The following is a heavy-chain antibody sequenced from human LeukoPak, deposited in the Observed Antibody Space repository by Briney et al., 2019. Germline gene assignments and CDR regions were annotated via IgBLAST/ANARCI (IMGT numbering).Heavy chain of an antibody. CDR1: GGTFSSYA. CDR2: IIPIFGTA. V-gene: IGHV1-69*06. J-gene: IGHJ4*02. D-gene: IGHD4-17*01. CDR3: ARDFGYGELYDY. Sequence: SVKVSCKASGGTFSSYAISWVRQAPGQGLGWMGGIIPIFGTANYAQRFQGRVTITADKSTSTAYMELSSLRSEDTAVYYCARDFGYGELYDYWGQGTLVTVSS.